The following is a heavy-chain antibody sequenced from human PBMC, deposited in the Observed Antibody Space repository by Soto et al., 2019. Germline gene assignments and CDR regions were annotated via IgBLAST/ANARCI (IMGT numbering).Heavy chain of an antibody. D-gene: IGHD3-16*02. V-gene: IGHV4-34*01. J-gene: IGHJ4*02. CDR1: GGSFSGYY. CDR2: INQSGST. CDR3: ARGRITFGGVIVPFDY. Sequence: QMQLQQWGAGLLKPSETLSLTCAVYGGSFSGYYWSWIRQPPGKGLEGIGEINQSGSTNYNPSLKSRVTISVDTSKNQFYLKLSSVTAADTAVYYCARGRITFGGVIVPFDYWGQGTLVTVSS.